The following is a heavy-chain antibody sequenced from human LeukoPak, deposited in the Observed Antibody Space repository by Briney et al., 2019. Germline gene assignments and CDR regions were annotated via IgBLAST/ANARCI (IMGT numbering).Heavy chain of an antibody. CDR2: IYPGDSDT. V-gene: IGHV5-51*01. J-gene: IGHJ4*02. Sequence: GESLKMSCKGSGFNFTNYWIGWVRQMPGKGLEWMGIIYPGDSDTRYSSSFQGQVTISADKSITTAYLQWSSLKASDTAMSYCAKQRRKHFEYWGQGTLVTVSS. CDR1: GFNFTNYW. CDR3: AKQRRKHFEY. D-gene: IGHD1-14*01.